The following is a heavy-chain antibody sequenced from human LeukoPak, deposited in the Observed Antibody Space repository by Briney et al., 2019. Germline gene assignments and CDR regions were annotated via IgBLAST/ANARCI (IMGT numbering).Heavy chain of an antibody. Sequence: SETLSLTCTVSGGSISSSSYYWGWIRQPPGQGLEWIGSIYYSGSTYYNPSLKSRVTISVDTSKNQFSLKLSSVTAADTAVYYCARDDPRLGDYYYGMDVWGQGNTVTVSS. D-gene: IGHD1-1*01. CDR3: ARDDPRLGDYYYGMDV. J-gene: IGHJ6*02. CDR2: IYYSGST. V-gene: IGHV4-39*01. CDR1: GGSISSSSYY.